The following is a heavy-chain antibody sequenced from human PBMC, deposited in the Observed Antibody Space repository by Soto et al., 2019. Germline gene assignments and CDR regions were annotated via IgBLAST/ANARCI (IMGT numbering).Heavy chain of an antibody. V-gene: IGHV4-61*01. D-gene: IGHD3-16*02. CDR1: GDSVNSENSY. J-gene: IGHJ4*02. Sequence: PSETLSLTCTVSGDSVNSENSYWNWIRQAPGKGPEWIGYIYYNGGTNYNPSLKSRATILLDTSKNQFSLTLTSVTAADTAVYYCARDWGQGRGVIGHYWGRGILVTVSS. CDR3: ARDWGQGRGVIGHY. CDR2: IYYNGGT.